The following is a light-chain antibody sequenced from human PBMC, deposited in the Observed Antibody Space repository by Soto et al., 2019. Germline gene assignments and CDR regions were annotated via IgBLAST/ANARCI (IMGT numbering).Light chain of an antibody. CDR2: EAS. V-gene: IGKV3-11*01. Sequence: EIVLTQSPGTGSLSPWERATLSCRASQSFYIYLAWYQQKPGQAPRILIYEASNRVYGIPARFSGSGSGTDFTLTISSLEPEDFAVSYCQQRSNWTLTFGGGTKVDIK. J-gene: IGKJ4*01. CDR3: QQRSNWTLT. CDR1: QSFYIY.